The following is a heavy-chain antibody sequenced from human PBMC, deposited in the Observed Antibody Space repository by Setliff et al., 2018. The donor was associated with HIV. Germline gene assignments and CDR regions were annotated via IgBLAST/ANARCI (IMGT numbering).Heavy chain of an antibody. Sequence: GASVKVSCKASGDIPRHYGFNWVRQAPGQGLEWVGSVIPVFGEPHYAQRFQGRVTITTDRSSNTAYMEIMSLRSDHTATYYCGRGVLYGLSEYWGPGSLVTVSS. CDR3: GRGVLYGLSEY. D-gene: IGHD3-10*01. V-gene: IGHV1-69*05. J-gene: IGHJ4*02. CDR1: GDIPRHYG. CDR2: VIPVFGEP.